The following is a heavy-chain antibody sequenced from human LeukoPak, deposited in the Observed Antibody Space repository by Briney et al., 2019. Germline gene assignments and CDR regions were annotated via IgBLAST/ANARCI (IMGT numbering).Heavy chain of an antibody. CDR3: VGRISPNWFDP. J-gene: IGHJ5*02. CDR2: IYYSGNT. V-gene: IGHV4-59*01. Sequence: SETLSLTCTVSGGSMNGYYRSWIRQPPGKGLELIGYIYYSGNTNYNPSLRSRVTIAIDTSKNQFSLILRSVTAADTAVYYCVGRISPNWFDPWGQGTLVTVSS. CDR1: GGSMNGYY.